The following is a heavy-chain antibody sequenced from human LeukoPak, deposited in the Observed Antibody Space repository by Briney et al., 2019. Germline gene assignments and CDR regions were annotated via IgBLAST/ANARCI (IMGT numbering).Heavy chain of an antibody. J-gene: IGHJ5*01. D-gene: IGHD6-13*01. CDR2: INTADGNT. Sequence: ASVKVSCKASGYTFTSHAMHWVRQAPGQGLERMGWINTADGNTKYSQKFQGRVTITRDTSASIVYLELTSLRSEDTAVYYCARPGASSPGNWFASWGQGTLVTVSS. CDR1: GYTFTSHA. CDR3: ARPGASSPGNWFAS. V-gene: IGHV1-3*04.